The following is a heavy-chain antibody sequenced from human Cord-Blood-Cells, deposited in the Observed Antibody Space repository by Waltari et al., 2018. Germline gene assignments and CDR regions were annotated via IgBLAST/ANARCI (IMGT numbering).Heavy chain of an antibody. CDR3: ARDSGLSPYSSSSYPFDY. CDR2: IIPIFGTA. V-gene: IGHV1-69*12. Sequence: QVQLVQSGAEVKKPGSSVKVACKASGGTFSSYAISWVRQAPGPGLEWMGGIIPIFGTANYAQKFQGRVTITADESTSTAYMELSSLRSEDTAVYYCARDSGLSPYSSSSYPFDYWGQGTLVTVSS. J-gene: IGHJ4*02. CDR1: GGTFSSYA. D-gene: IGHD6-6*01.